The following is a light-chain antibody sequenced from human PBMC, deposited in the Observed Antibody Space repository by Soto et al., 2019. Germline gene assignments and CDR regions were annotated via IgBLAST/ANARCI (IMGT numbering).Light chain of an antibody. CDR2: GAS. J-gene: IGKJ1*01. Sequence: EIVLTQSPGTLSLSTGERATLSCRASQSVSSSYLAWYQQKPGQAPRLLIYGASSRATGIPDRFSGSGSGTDFTLTISRLEPEDFAVYYCQQYGSSPKTFGQGTTVEIK. CDR1: QSVSSSY. V-gene: IGKV3-20*01. CDR3: QQYGSSPKT.